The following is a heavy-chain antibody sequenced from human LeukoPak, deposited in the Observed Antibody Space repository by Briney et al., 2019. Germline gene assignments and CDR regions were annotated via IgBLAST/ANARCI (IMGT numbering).Heavy chain of an antibody. V-gene: IGHV1-69*06. Sequence: ASVKVSCKASGGTFSSYAISWVRQAPGQGLEWMGGIIPIFGTANYAQKFQGRVTITADKSTSTAYMELSSLRSEDTAVYYCARFSGYSSSWPSGDYWGQGTLVTVPS. CDR2: IIPIFGTA. CDR1: GGTFSSYA. D-gene: IGHD6-13*01. J-gene: IGHJ4*02. CDR3: ARFSGYSSSWPSGDY.